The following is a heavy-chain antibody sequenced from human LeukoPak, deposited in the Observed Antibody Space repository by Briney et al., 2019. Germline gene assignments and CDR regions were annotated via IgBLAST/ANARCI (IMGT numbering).Heavy chain of an antibody. D-gene: IGHD2-2*01. CDR1: GGTFSSYA. CDR3: ARETCCSTSCYLNYYYGMDV. V-gene: IGHV1-69*04. CDR2: IIPILGIA. Sequence: ASVKVSCKASGGTFSSYAISWVRQAPGQGLEWMGRIIPILGIANYAQKFQGRVTITADKSTSTAYMELSSLRSEDTAVYYCARETCCSTSCYLNYYYGMDVWGQGTTVTVSS. J-gene: IGHJ6*02.